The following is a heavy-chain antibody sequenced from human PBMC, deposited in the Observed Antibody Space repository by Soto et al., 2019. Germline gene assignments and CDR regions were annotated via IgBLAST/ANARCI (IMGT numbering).Heavy chain of an antibody. J-gene: IGHJ4*02. CDR1: GGSISSGGYY. Sequence: NPSETLSLTCTVSGGSISSGGYYWSWIRQHPGKGLEWIGYIYYSGSTYYNPSLKSRVTISVDTSKNQFSLKLSSVTAADTAVYYCARSCTNGVYQFDYWGQGTLVTVSS. CDR2: IYYSGST. CDR3: ARSCTNGVYQFDY. V-gene: IGHV4-31*03. D-gene: IGHD2-8*01.